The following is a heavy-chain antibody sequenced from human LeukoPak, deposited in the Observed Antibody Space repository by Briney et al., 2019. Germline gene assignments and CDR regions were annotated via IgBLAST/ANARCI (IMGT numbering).Heavy chain of an antibody. CDR2: FSGRGGST. V-gene: IGHV3-23*01. Sequence: GGSLRLSCAASGFTFSSYAMSWVRQAPGKGLEWVSAFSGRGGSTYYADSVKGRFTISRDNSKNTLYLQMNSLKTEDTAVYYCLEWYHGWFDPWGQGTLVTVSS. CDR3: LEWYHGWFDP. D-gene: IGHD3-3*01. J-gene: IGHJ5*02. CDR1: GFTFSSYA.